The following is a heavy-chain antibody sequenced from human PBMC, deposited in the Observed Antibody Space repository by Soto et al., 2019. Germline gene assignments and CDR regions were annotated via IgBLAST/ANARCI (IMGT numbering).Heavy chain of an antibody. Sequence: QIHLVQPGAEVKKAGASVKVSCKASGYTFTNYGISWVRQALGQGLEWMGWISAYNDNTNYAQKFQGRVTLTTDTSTRTAYMELRSLTSDDTAVYYCAREGYYYGSGSYSPPRYYGMDVWGQGTTVTVFS. V-gene: IGHV1-18*01. CDR3: AREGYYYGSGSYSPPRYYGMDV. D-gene: IGHD3-10*01. CDR1: GYTFTNYG. CDR2: ISAYNDNT. J-gene: IGHJ6*02.